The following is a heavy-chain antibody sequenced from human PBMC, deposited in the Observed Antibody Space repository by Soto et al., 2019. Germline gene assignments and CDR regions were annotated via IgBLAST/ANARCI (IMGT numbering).Heavy chain of an antibody. D-gene: IGHD1-1*01. V-gene: IGHV1-45*02. Sequence: ASVKVSCEASGYTFTFRYLHWVRQAPGQALEWMGWITPFKSDTNYAQKFQDRVTITRDRSVSTAYMELSNLRSDDTAMYYCARSPFAGSDAFDTWGQGTIATVPS. CDR2: ITPFKSDT. CDR3: ARSPFAGSDAFDT. CDR1: GYTFTFRY. J-gene: IGHJ3*02.